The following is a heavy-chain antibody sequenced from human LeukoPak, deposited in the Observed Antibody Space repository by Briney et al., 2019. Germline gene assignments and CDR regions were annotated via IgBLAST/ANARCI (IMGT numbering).Heavy chain of an antibody. D-gene: IGHD6-19*01. CDR2: IYYSGST. Sequence: SETLSLTCTVSGGSISSSSCYWGWIRQPPGKGLEWIGSIYYSGSTYYNPSLKSRVTISVDTSKNQFSLKLSSVTAADTAVYYCARDSTSGVAVDYFDYWGQGTLVTVSS. CDR3: ARDSTSGVAVDYFDY. CDR1: GGSISSSSCY. V-gene: IGHV4-39*01. J-gene: IGHJ4*02.